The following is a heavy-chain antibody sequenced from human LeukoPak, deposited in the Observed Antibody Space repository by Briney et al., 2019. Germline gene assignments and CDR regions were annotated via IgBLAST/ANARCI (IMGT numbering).Heavy chain of an antibody. Sequence: ASVKVSCKASGYTFTSYGISWARQAPGQGLEWMGWISAYNGNTNYAQKLQGRVTMTTDTSTSTAYMELRSLRSDDAAVYYCARLYDFWSGSNQHVGGNYDYWGQGTLVTVSS. CDR1: GYTFTSYG. V-gene: IGHV1-18*01. D-gene: IGHD3-3*01. J-gene: IGHJ4*02. CDR2: ISAYNGNT. CDR3: ARLYDFWSGSNQHVGGNYDY.